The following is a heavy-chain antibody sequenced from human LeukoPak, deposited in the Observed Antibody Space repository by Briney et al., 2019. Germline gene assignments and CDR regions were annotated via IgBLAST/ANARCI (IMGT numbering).Heavy chain of an antibody. CDR1: GGTFNTNG. V-gene: IGHV1-69*05. CDR2: IIPALRTA. Sequence: GASVKVSCKASGGTFNTNGITRVRQAPGEGLEWMGGIIPALRTADFAPKFQGRVTMTTDESTTTVYMELTSLRSEDTAMYFCARERLPRGGDHWYFDIWGRGTLVTVSS. D-gene: IGHD3-10*01. CDR3: ARERLPRGGDHWYFDI. J-gene: IGHJ2*01.